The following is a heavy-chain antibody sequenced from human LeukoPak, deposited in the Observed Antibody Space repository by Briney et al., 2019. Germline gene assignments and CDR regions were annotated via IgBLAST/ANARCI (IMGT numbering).Heavy chain of an antibody. V-gene: IGHV4-34*01. Sequence: SETLSLTCAVYGGSFSGYYWSWIRQPPGKGLEWIGEINHSGSTNYNPSLKSRVTISVDTSKNQFSLKLNSVTAADTAVYYCARATIRYYYDSSGYYGLDYWGQGTLVTVSS. J-gene: IGHJ4*02. CDR3: ARATIRYYYDSSGYYGLDY. D-gene: IGHD3-22*01. CDR2: INHSGST. CDR1: GGSFSGYY.